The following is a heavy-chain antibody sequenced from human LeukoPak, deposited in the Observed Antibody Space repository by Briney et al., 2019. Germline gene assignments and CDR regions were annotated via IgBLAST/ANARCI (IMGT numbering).Heavy chain of an antibody. CDR3: ATDREGSYSGYDFDY. CDR1: GDSISNSRHY. D-gene: IGHD5-12*01. J-gene: IGHJ4*02. Sequence: PSETLSLTCTVSGDSISNSRHYWSWIRQPAGKGLEWIGRIYTSGSTNYNPSLKSRFTISLDTSKNQFSLKLSSVTAADTAVFYCATDREGSYSGYDFDYWGQGTLVTVSS. V-gene: IGHV4-61*02. CDR2: IYTSGST.